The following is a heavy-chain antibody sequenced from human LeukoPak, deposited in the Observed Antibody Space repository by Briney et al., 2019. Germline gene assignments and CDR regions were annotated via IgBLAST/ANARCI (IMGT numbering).Heavy chain of an antibody. Sequence: AGGSLRLSCAASGFTFGSYSMSWIRQAPGKGLEWVSYISSSSSYTNYADSVKGRFTISRDNAKNSLYLQMNSLRAEDTAVYYCAREPGYSSGYDIWGQGTMVTVSS. V-gene: IGHV3-11*05. J-gene: IGHJ3*02. CDR1: GFTFGSYS. CDR3: AREPGYSSGYDI. CDR2: ISSSSSYT. D-gene: IGHD6-19*01.